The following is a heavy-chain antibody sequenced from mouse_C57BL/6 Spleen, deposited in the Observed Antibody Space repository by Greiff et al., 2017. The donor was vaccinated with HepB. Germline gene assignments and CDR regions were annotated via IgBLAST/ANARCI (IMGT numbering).Heavy chain of an antibody. D-gene: IGHD2-4*01. Sequence: QVQLQQSGAELVRPGTSVKVSCKASGYAFTNYLIEWVKQRPGQGLEWIGVINPGSGGTNYNEKFKGKATLTADKSSSTAYMQLSSLTSEDSAVYFCARRGYDYDDYFDYWGQGTTLTVSS. CDR3: ARRGYDYDDYFDY. CDR1: GYAFTNYL. J-gene: IGHJ2*01. V-gene: IGHV1-54*01. CDR2: INPGSGGT.